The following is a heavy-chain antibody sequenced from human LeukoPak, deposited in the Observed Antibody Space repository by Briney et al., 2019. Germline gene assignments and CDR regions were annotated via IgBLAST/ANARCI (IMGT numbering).Heavy chain of an antibody. CDR1: GYSFTSYW. D-gene: IGHD3-22*01. CDR2: IYPGDSDT. CDR3: ARQYYDSSSGAFDI. Sequence: GVSLKISCKGSGYSFTSYWIGWVRQMPGEGLEWMGIIYPGDSDTRYSPSFQGQVTISADKSISTAYLQWSSLKASDTAMYYCARQYYDSSSGAFDIWGQGTMVTVSS. V-gene: IGHV5-51*01. J-gene: IGHJ3*02.